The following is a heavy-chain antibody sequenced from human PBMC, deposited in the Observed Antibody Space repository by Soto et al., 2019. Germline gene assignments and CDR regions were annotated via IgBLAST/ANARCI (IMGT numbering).Heavy chain of an antibody. Sequence: QVQLQESGPGLVKPSQTLSLTCTVSGGSISSGGYYWSWIRQHPGKGLEWIGYIYYSGSTYYNPSLKSRVTISVDTSKNQFSLKLSSVTAADTAVYYCARTPITIFGVVDAFDIWGQGTMVTVSS. CDR1: GGSISSGGYY. CDR3: ARTPITIFGVVDAFDI. V-gene: IGHV4-31*03. J-gene: IGHJ3*02. D-gene: IGHD3-3*01. CDR2: IYYSGST.